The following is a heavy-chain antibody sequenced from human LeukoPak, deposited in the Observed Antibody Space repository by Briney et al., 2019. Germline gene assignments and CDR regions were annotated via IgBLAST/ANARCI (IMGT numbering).Heavy chain of an antibody. CDR1: GFTFSNYW. J-gene: IGHJ3*01. CDR3: VSVIVSTVPQSFDL. V-gene: IGHV3-7*01. CDR2: IRKDGGDR. D-gene: IGHD5/OR15-5a*01. Sequence: GGSLRLSCVASGFTFSNYWMTWVRQAPGKGLEWVANIRKDGGDRHYVDSVKGRFTVSRDSAKKSVYLQMDSRRADDTAVYYCVSVIVSTVPQSFDLWGQGTTVIVSS.